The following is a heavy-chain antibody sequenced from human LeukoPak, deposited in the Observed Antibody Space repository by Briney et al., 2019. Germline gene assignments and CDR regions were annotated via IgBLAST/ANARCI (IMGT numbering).Heavy chain of an antibody. J-gene: IGHJ4*02. CDR2: ISSSSSYI. Sequence: GGSLRLSCAASGFTLSSYSMNWVRQAPGKGLEWVSSISSSSSYIYYADSVKGRFTISRDNAKNSLYLQMNSLRAEDTAVYYCARTAHSSSGVDYWGQGTLGTVSS. D-gene: IGHD6-6*01. V-gene: IGHV3-21*01. CDR1: GFTLSSYS. CDR3: ARTAHSSSGVDY.